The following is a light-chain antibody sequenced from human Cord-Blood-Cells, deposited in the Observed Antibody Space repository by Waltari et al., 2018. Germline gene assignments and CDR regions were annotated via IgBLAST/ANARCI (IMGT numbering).Light chain of an antibody. V-gene: IGKV2-28*01. CDR2: LGS. Sequence: VMTPSPPSVPGTPGEPASISCTSTQSYLHSNGYNYLYWYLQRPGPSPKLLIDLGSNRAAGVPDRFSGSGSGTDFTRKISRVEGEDVGVYDCMKDLHTPINFGQGTRVEIK. CDR1: QSYLHSNGYNY. J-gene: IGKJ5*01. CDR3: MKDLHTPIN.